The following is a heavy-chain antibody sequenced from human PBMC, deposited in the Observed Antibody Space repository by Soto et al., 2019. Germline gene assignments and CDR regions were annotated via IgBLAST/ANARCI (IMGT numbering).Heavy chain of an antibody. V-gene: IGHV3-30*18. J-gene: IGHJ6*02. CDR1: GFTFSNYG. Sequence: QVQLVESGGGVVQPGGSLRLSCAASGFTFSNYGVHWVRQAPGSGLEWVALISYDVNYQYYADAVKGRFAISRDNSKDTLYLEMTSLRSEDTAIYYCAKDRRVRDGLDVWGQGTTVTVSS. CDR3: AKDRRVRDGLDV. CDR2: ISYDVNYQ. D-gene: IGHD3-10*01.